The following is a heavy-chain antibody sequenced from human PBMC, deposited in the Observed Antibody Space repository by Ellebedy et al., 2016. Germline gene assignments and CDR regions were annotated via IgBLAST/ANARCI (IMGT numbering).Heavy chain of an antibody. CDR2: ISGSGGSR. CDR3: AKGYREVNWWYFDL. Sequence: GESLKISCAASGFTFGSYAMSWVRQAPGKGLEWVSGISGSGGSRYYADSVKGRFTISRDNSKTTLYLQLNSLRAEDTALYYCAKGYREVNWWYFDLWGRGTLVTVSS. CDR1: GFTFGSYA. J-gene: IGHJ2*01. D-gene: IGHD1-1*01. V-gene: IGHV3-23*01.